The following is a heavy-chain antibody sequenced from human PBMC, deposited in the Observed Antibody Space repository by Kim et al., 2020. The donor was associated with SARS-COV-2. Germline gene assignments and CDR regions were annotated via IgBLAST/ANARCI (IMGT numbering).Heavy chain of an antibody. CDR2: IYYSGST. Sequence: SETLSLTCTVSGGSISSYYWSWIRQPPGKGLEWIGYIYYSGSTNYNPSLKSRVTISVDTSKNQFSLKLSSVTAADTAVYYCARGGAAVTMDVWGQGTTVTVSS. V-gene: IGHV4-59*01. J-gene: IGHJ6*02. D-gene: IGHD6-13*01. CDR1: GGSISSYY. CDR3: ARGGAAVTMDV.